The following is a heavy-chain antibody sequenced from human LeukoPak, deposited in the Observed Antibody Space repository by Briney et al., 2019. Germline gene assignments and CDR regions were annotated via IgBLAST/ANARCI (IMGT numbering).Heavy chain of an antibody. Sequence: SETLSLTCTVSGGSISSSSYYWGWIRQPPGKGLEWIGSIYYSGSTYYNPSLKSRVTISVDTSKNQFSLKLSSVTAADTAVYYCERHRPPGQDYYYGMDVWGQGTTVTVSS. CDR1: GGSISSSSYY. CDR2: IYYSGST. V-gene: IGHV4-39*01. J-gene: IGHJ6*02. CDR3: ERHRPPGQDYYYGMDV. D-gene: IGHD1-1*01.